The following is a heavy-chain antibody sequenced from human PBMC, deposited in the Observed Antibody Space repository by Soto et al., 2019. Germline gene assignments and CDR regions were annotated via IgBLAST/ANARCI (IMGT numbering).Heavy chain of an antibody. J-gene: IGHJ4*02. CDR1: GFTFSSYA. V-gene: IGHV3-23*01. D-gene: IGHD3-22*01. Sequence: SLRLSCAASGFTFSSYAMSWVRQAPGKGLEWVSAISSSGGSTYYADSVKGRFTISRDNSKNTLYLHMNSLRADDTAVYYCAKDSGFFTVVVTYFDYWGQGTLVTVSS. CDR3: AKDSGFFTVVVTYFDY. CDR2: ISSSGGST.